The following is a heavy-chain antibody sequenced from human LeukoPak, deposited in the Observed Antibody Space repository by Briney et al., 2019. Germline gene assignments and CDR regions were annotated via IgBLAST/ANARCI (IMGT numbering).Heavy chain of an antibody. Sequence: PGGSLRLSCAASGFIFNTYAMSWVRQAPGKGLEWVSTIRGSGESTHYADSVQGRFTISRDNSLYTVYLQMDSLRGDDTAVYYCAKDRISYTTSPGELSHGGQGTLVIVSS. D-gene: IGHD3-10*01. CDR2: IRGSGEST. J-gene: IGHJ4*02. CDR3: AKDRISYTTSPGELSH. CDR1: GFIFNTYA. V-gene: IGHV3-23*01.